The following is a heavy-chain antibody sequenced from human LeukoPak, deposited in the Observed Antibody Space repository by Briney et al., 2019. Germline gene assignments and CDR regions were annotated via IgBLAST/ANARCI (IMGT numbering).Heavy chain of an antibody. D-gene: IGHD6-13*01. Sequence: QSGGSLRLSCAASGFTFSTYTMNWVRQAPGKGLEWLSYISSSSTIYYADSVKGRFTISRDNAKNSLYLQMNSLRAEDTAVYYCATALTRYSSSWPYDAFDIWGQGTMVTVSS. J-gene: IGHJ3*02. CDR3: ATALTRYSSSWPYDAFDI. CDR1: GFTFSTYT. CDR2: ISSSSTI. V-gene: IGHV3-48*04.